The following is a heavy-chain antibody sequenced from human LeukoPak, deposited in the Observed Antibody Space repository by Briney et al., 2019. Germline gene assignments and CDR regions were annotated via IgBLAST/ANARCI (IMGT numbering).Heavy chain of an antibody. J-gene: IGHJ6*03. CDR1: GGSISSGGYY. CDR3: ARDGSWGDYQFYFYMDV. V-gene: IGHV4-31*03. CDR2: IYYSGST. Sequence: SETLSLTCTVSGGSISSGGYYWSWIRQHPGKGLEWIGYIYYSGSTYYNPSLKSRVTISVDTSKNQFSLKLSSVTAADTAVYYCARDGSWGDYQFYFYMDVWGKGTTVTVSS. D-gene: IGHD2-2*01.